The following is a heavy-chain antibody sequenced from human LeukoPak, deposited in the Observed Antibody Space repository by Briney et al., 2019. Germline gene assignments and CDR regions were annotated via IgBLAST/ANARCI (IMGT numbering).Heavy chain of an antibody. CDR3: AREGNYYDSSGPTDAFDI. V-gene: IGHV3-66*01. J-gene: IGHJ3*02. D-gene: IGHD3-22*01. Sequence: ETLSLTCTVSGGSISSYYWSWVRQAPGKGLEWVSVIYSGGSTYYADSVKGRFTISRDNSKNTLYLQMNSLRAEDTAVYYCAREGNYYDSSGPTDAFDIWGQGTMVTVSS. CDR1: GGSISSYY. CDR2: IYSGGST.